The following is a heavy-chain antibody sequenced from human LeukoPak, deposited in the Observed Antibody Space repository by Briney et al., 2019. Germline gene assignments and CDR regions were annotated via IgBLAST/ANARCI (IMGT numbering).Heavy chain of an antibody. CDR3: ASTQVRGVIINDY. Sequence: PSETLSLTCTVSGGSISSYYWGWIRQPPGKGLEWIGYIYYSGSTNYNPSLKSRVTISVDTSKNQFSLKLSSVTAADTAVYYCASTQVRGVIINDYWGQGTLVTVSS. J-gene: IGHJ4*02. V-gene: IGHV4-59*12. CDR2: IYYSGST. CDR1: GGSISSYY. D-gene: IGHD3-10*01.